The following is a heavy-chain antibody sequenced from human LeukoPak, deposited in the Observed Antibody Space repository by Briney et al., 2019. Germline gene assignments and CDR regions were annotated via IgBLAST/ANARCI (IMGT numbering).Heavy chain of an antibody. CDR1: GGSISSYN. Sequence: SETLSLTCSVSGGSISSYNWSWLRQPLGKGLEWIGYIYYSGSTNYNPSLKSRVTISVDTSKNQFSLKLSSVTAADTAVYYCAEATTPFDAFDIWGQGTMVTVSS. D-gene: IGHD1-14*01. CDR3: AEATTPFDAFDI. CDR2: IYYSGST. J-gene: IGHJ3*02. V-gene: IGHV4-59*01.